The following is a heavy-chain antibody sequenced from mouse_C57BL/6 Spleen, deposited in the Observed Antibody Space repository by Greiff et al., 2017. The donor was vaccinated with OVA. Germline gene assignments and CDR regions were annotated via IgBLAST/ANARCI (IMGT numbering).Heavy chain of an antibody. V-gene: IGHV1-52*01. CDR1: GYTFTSYW. CDR3: TRPDSNYWYFDV. Sequence: VQLQQPGAELVRPGSSVKLSCKASGYTFTSYWMHWVKQRPIQGLEWIGNIDPSDSETHYNQKFKDKATLTVDKSSSTAYMQLSSLTSEDSAVYYCTRPDSNYWYFDVWGTGTTVTVSS. J-gene: IGHJ1*03. CDR2: IDPSDSET. D-gene: IGHD2-5*01.